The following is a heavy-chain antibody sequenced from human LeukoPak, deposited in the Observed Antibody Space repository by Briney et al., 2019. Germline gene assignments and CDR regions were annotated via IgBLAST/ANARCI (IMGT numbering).Heavy chain of an antibody. Sequence: AETLSLTCTASGGSFSSYYLSWVRQPPGKGLEWIGYISYSGSTKYNPSLKSGVTISVDTSKNQFSLKLSSVTAADTAVYYCARAIYYGSGSYYTTFDYWGGGTLVSVSS. D-gene: IGHD3-10*01. V-gene: IGHV4-59*01. CDR1: GGSFSSYY. CDR3: ARAIYYGSGSYYTTFDY. J-gene: IGHJ4*02. CDR2: ISYSGST.